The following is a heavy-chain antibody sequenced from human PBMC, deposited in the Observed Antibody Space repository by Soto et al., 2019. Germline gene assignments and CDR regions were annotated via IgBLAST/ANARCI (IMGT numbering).Heavy chain of an antibody. CDR3: AMTLGSRSAGNCYSDY. D-gene: IGHD2-15*01. J-gene: IGHJ4*02. CDR1: GYRFISYY. Sequence: QVQLVQSGAEVKKPGASVKVSCKASGYRFISYYMHWVRQAPGQGPEWMGIINPSGGSTSYAQKFQGRVTMTRDTSTSTVYMELSSLRSEDTAVYYCAMTLGSRSAGNCYSDYWGQGTLVTVSS. V-gene: IGHV1-46*03. CDR2: INPSGGST.